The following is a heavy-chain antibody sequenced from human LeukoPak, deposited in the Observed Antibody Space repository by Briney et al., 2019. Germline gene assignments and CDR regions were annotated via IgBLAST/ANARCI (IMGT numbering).Heavy chain of an antibody. Sequence: GGTLRLSCAASGFAFSNSDMSWVRQAPGTGLEWISIITSSSTIYSADSVRVRFTISRDNAKNSLYLQMNSLRAEDTAVYYCARDGKDDYNSHYYYGMDVWGQGTTVTVSS. D-gene: IGHD5-24*01. CDR1: GFAFSNSD. V-gene: IGHV3-69-1*02. CDR3: ARDGKDDYNSHYYYGMDV. J-gene: IGHJ6*02. CDR2: ITSSSTI.